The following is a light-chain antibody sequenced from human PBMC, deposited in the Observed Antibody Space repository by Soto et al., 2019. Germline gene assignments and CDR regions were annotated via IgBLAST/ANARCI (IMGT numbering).Light chain of an antibody. CDR3: QQYGSSPQ. CDR2: GAS. J-gene: IGKJ1*01. CDR1: QSVSSSY. Sequence: EIVLTQSPGTLSLSPGERATLSCRASQSVSSSYLAWYQQKPGQAPRLLIYGASSWATGIPDRFSGSGSGTDFTLTISRLEPEDFAVYYCQQYGSSPQFGQGTKVDIK. V-gene: IGKV3-20*01.